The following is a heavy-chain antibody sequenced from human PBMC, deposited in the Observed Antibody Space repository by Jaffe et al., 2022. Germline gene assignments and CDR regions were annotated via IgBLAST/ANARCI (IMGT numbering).Heavy chain of an antibody. CDR3: AHRRSELLWFREWVDNDAFDI. CDR1: GFSLSTSGVG. Sequence: QITLKESGPTLVKPTQTLTLTCTFSGFSLSTSGVGVGWIRQPPGKALEWLALIYWNDDKRYSPSLKSRLTITKDTSKNQVVLTMTNMDPVDTATYYCAHRRSELLWFREWVDNDAFDIWGQGTMVTVSS. CDR2: IYWNDDK. J-gene: IGHJ3*02. V-gene: IGHV2-5*01. D-gene: IGHD3-10*01.